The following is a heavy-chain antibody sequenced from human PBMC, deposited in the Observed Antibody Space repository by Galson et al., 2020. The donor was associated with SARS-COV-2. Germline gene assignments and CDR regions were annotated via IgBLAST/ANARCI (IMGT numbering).Heavy chain of an antibody. CDR2: INHSGST. Sequence: SETLSLTCAVYGGSFSGYYWSWIRQPPGQGLEWIGEINHSGSTNYNPSLKSRVTISVDTSKNQFSLKLSSVTAADTAVYYCARERSSTSWGIDYWGQGTLVTVSS. CDR3: ARERSSTSWGIDY. CDR1: GGSFSGYY. J-gene: IGHJ4*02. D-gene: IGHD2-2*01. V-gene: IGHV4-34*01.